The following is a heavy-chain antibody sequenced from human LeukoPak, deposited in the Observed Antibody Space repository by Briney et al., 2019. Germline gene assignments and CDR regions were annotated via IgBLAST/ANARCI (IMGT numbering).Heavy chain of an antibody. CDR1: GFTFSSNW. CDR3: ARDRRQYSGYDSADI. Sequence: GGSLRLSCAASGFTFSSNWMHWVRQAPGKGLEWLAVIWYDGSNRFYADSLKGRFTISRDNSNSTLYLQMNSLTAEDTAVYYCARDRRQYSGYDSADIWGQGTMVTVSS. CDR2: IWYDGSNR. D-gene: IGHD5-12*01. J-gene: IGHJ3*02. V-gene: IGHV3-33*01.